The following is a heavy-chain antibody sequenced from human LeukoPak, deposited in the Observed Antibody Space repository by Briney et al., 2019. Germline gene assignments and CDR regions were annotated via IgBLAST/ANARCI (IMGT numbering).Heavy chain of an antibody. V-gene: IGHV4-59*01. D-gene: IGHD3-3*02. J-gene: IGHJ4*02. CDR2: IYYSGST. CDR3: ATWSISGSSFDY. Sequence: PSETLSLTCTVSGGSISSYYRSWIRQPPGKGLEWIGYIYYSGSTNYNPSLKSRVTISVDTAKNQFSLKLSSVTAADTAVYYCATWSISGSSFDYWGQGTLVTVSS. CDR1: GGSISSYY.